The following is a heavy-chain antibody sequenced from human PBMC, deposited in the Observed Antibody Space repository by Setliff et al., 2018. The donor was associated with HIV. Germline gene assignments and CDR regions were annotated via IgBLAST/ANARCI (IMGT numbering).Heavy chain of an antibody. CDR3: ARGPRQLFDP. CDR2: INHSGST. Sequence: PSGTLSLTCAVYGGSFSGYYWSWIRQPPGKGLEWIGEINHSGSTNYNPSLKSRVTISVDTSKNQFSLKLSSVTAADTAVYYCARGPRQLFDPWGQGTLDTVS. V-gene: IGHV4-34*01. CDR1: GGSFSGYY. D-gene: IGHD6-6*01. J-gene: IGHJ5*02.